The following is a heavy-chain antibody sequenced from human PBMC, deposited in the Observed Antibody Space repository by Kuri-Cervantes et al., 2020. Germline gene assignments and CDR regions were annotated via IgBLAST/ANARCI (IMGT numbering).Heavy chain of an antibody. CDR1: GHTFTSYA. D-gene: IGHD6-13*01. J-gene: IGHJ6*02. CDR2: SNAGNGNT. CDR3: ARDKGIAAADPNYYYYYGMDV. Sequence: ASVKVSCKASGHTFTSYAMHWVRQAPGQRLEWMGWSNAGNGNTNYAQKLQGKVTMTTDTSTSTAYMELRSLRSDDTAVYYCARDKGIAAADPNYYYYYGMDVWGQGTTVTVSS. V-gene: IGHV1-3*01.